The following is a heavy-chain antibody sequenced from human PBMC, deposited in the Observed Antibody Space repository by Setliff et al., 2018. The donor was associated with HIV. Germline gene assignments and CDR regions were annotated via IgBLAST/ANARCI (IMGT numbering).Heavy chain of an antibody. CDR2: MNPKTGNT. J-gene: IGHJ6*03. V-gene: IGHV1-8*02. Sequence: ASVKVSCKASGHTFNNYDIHWVRQATGEGLEWMGWMNPKTGNTGYAQKFQDRVTLTRNTSISIAYMELSGLTSEDTAVYYCARALAGGPYYDFWSGSYRDQYNYMDVWGKGTKVTVSS. CDR1: GHTFNNYD. CDR3: ARALAGGPYYDFWSGSYRDQYNYMDV. D-gene: IGHD3-3*01.